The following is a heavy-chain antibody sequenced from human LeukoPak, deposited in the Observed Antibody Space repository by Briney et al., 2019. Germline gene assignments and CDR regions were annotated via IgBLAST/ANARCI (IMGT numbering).Heavy chain of an antibody. D-gene: IGHD3-3*01. J-gene: IGHJ4*02. Sequence: PSETLSLTCTVSGGFISSSSYFWGWIRQPPGKGLEWIGSIYYSGSTYYNPSLKSRVTISVDTSKNQFSLKLSSVTAADTAVYYCAALTIFGVAPFDYWGQGTLVTVSS. CDR2: IYYSGST. V-gene: IGHV4-39*01. CDR3: AALTIFGVAPFDY. CDR1: GGFISSSSYF.